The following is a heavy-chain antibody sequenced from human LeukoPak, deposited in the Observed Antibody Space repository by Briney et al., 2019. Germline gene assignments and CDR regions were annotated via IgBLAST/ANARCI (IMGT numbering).Heavy chain of an antibody. CDR1: GFTFSSYS. CDR2: ISSSSSYI. CDR3: ARLAAAGQYYYYGMDV. Sequence: GGSLRLSCAASGFTFSSYSMNWVRQAPGKGLEWVSSISSSSSYIYYVDSVKGRFTISRDNAKNSLYLQMNSLRAEDTAVYYCARLAAAGQYYYYGMDVWGQGTTVTVSS. J-gene: IGHJ6*02. V-gene: IGHV3-21*01. D-gene: IGHD6-13*01.